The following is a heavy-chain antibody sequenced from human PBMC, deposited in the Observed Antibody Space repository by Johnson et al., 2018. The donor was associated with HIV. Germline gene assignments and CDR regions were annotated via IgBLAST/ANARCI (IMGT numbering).Heavy chain of an antibody. CDR3: SVPGAGTTGLSFDI. Sequence: VQLVESGGGLVKPGGSLRLSCAASGFTFTNAWMTWVRQAPGKGLEWVGRIKSKTDGGTTDYAAPVKGRFTISRDDSKNTAYVQMNSLRTEDTAVYYCSVPGAGTTGLSFDIWGQGTMVTVSS. CDR2: IKSKTDGGTT. CDR1: GFTFTNAW. V-gene: IGHV3-15*01. D-gene: IGHD1-7*01. J-gene: IGHJ3*02.